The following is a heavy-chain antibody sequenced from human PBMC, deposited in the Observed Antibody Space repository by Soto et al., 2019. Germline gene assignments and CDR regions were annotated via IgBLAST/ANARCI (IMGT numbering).Heavy chain of an antibody. V-gene: IGHV3-23*01. D-gene: IGHD3-10*01. J-gene: IGHJ3*02. CDR3: AKEGGRGWPQMATIGDDAFDI. Sequence: PGGSLRLSCAASGFTFSSYAMSWVRQAPGKGLEWVSAISGSGGSTYYADSVKGRFTISRDNSKNTLYLQMNSLRAEDTAVYYCAKEGGRGWPQMATIGDDAFDIWGQGTMVTVSS. CDR2: ISGSGGST. CDR1: GFTFSSYA.